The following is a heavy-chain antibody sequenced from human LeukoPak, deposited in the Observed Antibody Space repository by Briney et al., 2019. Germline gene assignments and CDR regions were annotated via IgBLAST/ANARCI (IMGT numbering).Heavy chain of an antibody. CDR2: IRYDGSNK. CDR1: GFTFSSYG. V-gene: IGHV3-30*02. J-gene: IGHJ4*02. Sequence: GGSLRLSCAASGFTFSSYGMHWVRQAPGKGLERVAFIRYDGSNKYYADSVKGRFTSSRDNCKSTLYLQMNSLRAEDTAVYYCAKDNYGDYENDYWGQGTLVTVSS. D-gene: IGHD4-17*01. CDR3: AKDNYGDYENDY.